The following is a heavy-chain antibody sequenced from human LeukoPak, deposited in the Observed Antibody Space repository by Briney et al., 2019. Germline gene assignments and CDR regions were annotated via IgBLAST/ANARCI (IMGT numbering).Heavy chain of an antibody. CDR2: IIPIFGTA. CDR1: GGTFSSYA. V-gene: IGHV1-69*13. Sequence: SVKVSCKASGGTFSSYAISWVRQAPGQGLEWMGGIIPIFGTANYAQKFQGRVTITADESTSTAYMELSSLRSEDTAVYYCAREGTYYDILTGYSNWGQGTLVAVSS. D-gene: IGHD3-9*01. J-gene: IGHJ4*02. CDR3: AREGTYYDILTGYSN.